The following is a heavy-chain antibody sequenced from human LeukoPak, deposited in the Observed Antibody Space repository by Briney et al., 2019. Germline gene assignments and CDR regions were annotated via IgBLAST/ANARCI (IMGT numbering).Heavy chain of an antibody. J-gene: IGHJ4*02. CDR1: GFTFSSYA. Sequence: GGSLRLSCAASGFTFSSYAMSWVRQAPGKGLEWVSVISGSGGSTYYADSVKGRFTISRDNSKNTLYVQMTSLRAEDTAVYYCAKQGTGLYCSGGSCYFDYWGQGTLVTVSS. CDR2: ISGSGGST. D-gene: IGHD2-15*01. CDR3: AKQGTGLYCSGGSCYFDY. V-gene: IGHV3-23*01.